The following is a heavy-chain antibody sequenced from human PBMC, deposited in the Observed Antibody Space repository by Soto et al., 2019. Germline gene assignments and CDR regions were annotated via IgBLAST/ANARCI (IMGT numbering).Heavy chain of an antibody. CDR1: GVSISRYS. CDR3: APISYVGGTDY. J-gene: IGHJ4*02. CDR2: IYNGDNA. V-gene: IGHV4-4*07. Sequence: LSLTCTVSGVSISRYSWGWIRQPAGKGLEWIGRIYNGDNAHYNPSIKSPVTMSVDTSKNHFSLQLSSATDADTAVYYCAPISYVGGTDYWGLGTMVTVS. D-gene: IGHD5-18*01.